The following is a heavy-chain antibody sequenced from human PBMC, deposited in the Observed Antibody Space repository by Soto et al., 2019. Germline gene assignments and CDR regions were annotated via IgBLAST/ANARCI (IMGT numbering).Heavy chain of an antibody. CDR3: IPGRAVAGP. Sequence: EVQLVESGGGLVQPGGSLKLSCAASGFTFSGSAMHWVRQASGKGLEWVGRIRSEANSYATAYAASVKGRFTISRDDSKNTAYLQMNSLKTEDTAVYYCIPGRAVAGPWGQGTLVTVSS. V-gene: IGHV3-73*01. CDR2: IRSEANSYAT. CDR1: GFTFSGSA. J-gene: IGHJ5*02. D-gene: IGHD6-19*01.